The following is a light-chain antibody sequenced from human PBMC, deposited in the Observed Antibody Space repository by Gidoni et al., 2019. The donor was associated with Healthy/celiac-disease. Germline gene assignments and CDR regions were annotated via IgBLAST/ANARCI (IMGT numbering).Light chain of an antibody. CDR3: QQINSYPP. V-gene: IGKV1-9*01. CDR1: QGISSY. Sequence: DIQLTQSPSFLSASVGDRVTITCRASQGISSYLAWYQQKPGKAPKLLIYAASTLQSGVPSRFSGSGSGTEFTLTISSLQPEDFATYYCQQINSYPPFGQGTRLEIK. CDR2: AAS. J-gene: IGKJ5*01.